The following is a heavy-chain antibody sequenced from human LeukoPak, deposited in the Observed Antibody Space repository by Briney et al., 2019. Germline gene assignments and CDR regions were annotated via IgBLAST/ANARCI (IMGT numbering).Heavy chain of an antibody. J-gene: IGHJ3*02. CDR1: GFTVSSNY. D-gene: IGHD3-9*01. Sequence: GGSLRLSCAASGFTVSSNYMSWIRQAPGKGLEWVSYISSSSSYTNYADSVKGRFTISRDNAKNSLYLQMNSLRAEDTAVYYCARDRYDILTGYGNAFDIWGQGTMVTVSS. V-gene: IGHV3-11*06. CDR3: ARDRYDILTGYGNAFDI. CDR2: ISSSSSYT.